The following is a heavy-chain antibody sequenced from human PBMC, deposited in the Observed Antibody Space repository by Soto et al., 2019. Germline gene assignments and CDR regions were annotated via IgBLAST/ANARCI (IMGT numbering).Heavy chain of an antibody. Sequence: SETLSLTCAVYGGSFSGYYWSWIRQPPGKGLEWIGEINHSGSTNYNPSLKSRVTISVDTSKNQFSLKLSSVTAADTAVYYCASEVRGVGFDDWGQGTPVTVSS. D-gene: IGHD3-10*01. CDR3: ASEVRGVGFDD. CDR1: GGSFSGYY. J-gene: IGHJ4*02. CDR2: INHSGST. V-gene: IGHV4-34*01.